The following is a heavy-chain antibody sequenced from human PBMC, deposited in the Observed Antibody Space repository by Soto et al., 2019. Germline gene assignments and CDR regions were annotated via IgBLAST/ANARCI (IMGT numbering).Heavy chain of an antibody. CDR3: ARGIAAMRYYFDY. Sequence: GASVKVSCKASGGTFSSYAISWVRQAPGQGLEWMGGIIPIFGTANYAQKFQGRVTITADESTSTAYMELSSLRSEDTAVYYCARGIAAMRYYFDYWGQGTLVTSPQ. V-gene: IGHV1-69*13. CDR2: IIPIFGTA. J-gene: IGHJ4*02. CDR1: GGTFSSYA. D-gene: IGHD6-13*01.